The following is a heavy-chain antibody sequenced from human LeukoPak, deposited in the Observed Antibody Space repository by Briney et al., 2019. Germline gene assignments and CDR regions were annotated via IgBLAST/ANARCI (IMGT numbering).Heavy chain of an antibody. Sequence: GGSLRLSCAASGFTFSDYYMSWIRQAPGRGLECVSYISNSGNTIYYADSVQGRFTISRDNAKNSLYLQMNSLRAEDTAVYFCAGEFDYGDYPGYWGQGTLVTVSS. CDR3: AGEFDYGDYPGY. J-gene: IGHJ4*02. D-gene: IGHD4-17*01. V-gene: IGHV3-11*01. CDR1: GFTFSDYY. CDR2: ISNSGNTI.